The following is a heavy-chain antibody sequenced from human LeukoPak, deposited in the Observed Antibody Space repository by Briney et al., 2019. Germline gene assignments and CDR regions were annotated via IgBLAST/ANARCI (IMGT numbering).Heavy chain of an antibody. Sequence: SETLSLTCTVSGGSISSSSYYWGWIRQPPGKGLEWIGSIYHSGSTYYNPSLKSRVTISVDTSKNQFSLKLSSVTAADTAVYYCARTRVVPAAPPDAFDIWGQGTMVTVSS. V-gene: IGHV4-39*07. CDR2: IYHSGST. CDR1: GGSISSSSYY. D-gene: IGHD2-2*01. CDR3: ARTRVVPAAPPDAFDI. J-gene: IGHJ3*02.